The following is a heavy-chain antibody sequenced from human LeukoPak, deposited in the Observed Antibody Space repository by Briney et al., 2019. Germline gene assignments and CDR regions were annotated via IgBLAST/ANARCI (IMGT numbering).Heavy chain of an antibody. Sequence: GGSLRLSCAASGFTFSSYNMNWVRQAPGKGLEWVSYISASTTLKYYADSVKGRVTISRDNAENSLYLQMNSLRAEDTAVYYCAKGELELRPDAFDIWGQGTMVTVSS. CDR3: AKGELELRPDAFDI. V-gene: IGHV3-21*05. CDR2: ISASTTLK. CDR1: GFTFSSYN. J-gene: IGHJ3*02. D-gene: IGHD1-7*01.